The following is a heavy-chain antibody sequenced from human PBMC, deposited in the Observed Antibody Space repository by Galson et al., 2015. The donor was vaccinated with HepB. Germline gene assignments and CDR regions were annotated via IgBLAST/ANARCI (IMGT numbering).Heavy chain of an antibody. D-gene: IGHD3-3*01. J-gene: IGHJ6*03. CDR3: AREGDFWSGYPYYYYYYMDV. Sequence: SETLSLTCTVSGDSLTNSNYYWGWIRQPPGMALEWIASIHSTGNTYYKSPLKSRVTISADTSKNHFFLTLTSATAADTAVYYCAREGDFWSGYPYYYYYYMDVWDKGTTVTVSS. V-gene: IGHV4-39*02. CDR1: GDSLTNSNYY. CDR2: IHSTGNT.